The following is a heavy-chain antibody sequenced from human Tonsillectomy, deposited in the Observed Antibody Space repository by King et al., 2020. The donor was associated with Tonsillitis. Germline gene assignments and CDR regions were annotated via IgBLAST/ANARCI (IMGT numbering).Heavy chain of an antibody. J-gene: IGHJ4*02. D-gene: IGHD6-13*01. CDR1: GFTFDDYA. Sequence: VQLVESGGDVVQPGGSLRLSCAASGFTFDDYAMHWVRQAPGKGLEWVSLFSWDGGSTYYADSVKGRFTISRDNSKNSLYLQMNSLRAEDTALYYCAKDMVPLYSSSGGPYDYWGQGTLVTVSS. V-gene: IGHV3-43D*03. CDR3: AKDMVPLYSSSGGPYDY. CDR2: FSWDGGST.